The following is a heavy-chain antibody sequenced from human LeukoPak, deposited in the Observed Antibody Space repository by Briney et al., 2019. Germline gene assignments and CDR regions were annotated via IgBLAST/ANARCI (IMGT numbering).Heavy chain of an antibody. CDR2: IFYSGST. J-gene: IGHJ4*02. CDR3: ARTPGWELRLFDS. V-gene: IGHV4-59*01. D-gene: IGHD4-23*01. CDR1: GGSISNYH. Sequence: SETLSLTCTVSGGSISNYHWTWIRQPPGKGLEWIGYIFYSGSTSYNPSLKSRVTISAEMSKNQFSLQLRSVTAADTAMYFCARTPGWELRLFDSWGQGTLVTVSS.